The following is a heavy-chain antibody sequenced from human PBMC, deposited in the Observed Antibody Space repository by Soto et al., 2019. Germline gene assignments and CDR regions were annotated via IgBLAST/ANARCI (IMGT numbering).Heavy chain of an antibody. V-gene: IGHV4-39*01. D-gene: IGHD2-21*01. CDR2: IYYSGST. CDR1: GGSISSSSYY. CDR3: ARHTSLRSPLIPIGRDRVNWFDP. Sequence: QLQLQESGPGLVKPSETLSLTCTVSGGSISSSSYYWGWIRQPPGKGLEWIGSIYYSGSTYYNPSLKSRVTISVDTSKNQFSLKLSSVTAADPAVYYCARHTSLRSPLIPIGRDRVNWFDPWGQGTLVTVSS. J-gene: IGHJ5*02.